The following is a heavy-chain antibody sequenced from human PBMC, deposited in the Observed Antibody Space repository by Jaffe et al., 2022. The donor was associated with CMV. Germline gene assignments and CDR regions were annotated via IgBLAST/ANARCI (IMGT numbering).Heavy chain of an antibody. V-gene: IGHV3-7*03. CDR2: IKQDGSEK. J-gene: IGHJ6*03. D-gene: IGHD6-13*01. CDR1: GFTFSSYW. CDR3: ARGLDRYSSSWSYYYYYYYMDV. Sequence: EVQLVESGGGLVQPGGSLRLSCAASGFTFSSYWMSWVRQAPGKGLEWVANIKQDGSEKYYVDSVKGRFTISRDNAKNSLYLQMNSLRAEDTAVYYCARGLDRYSSSWSYYYYYYYMDVWGKGTTVTVSS.